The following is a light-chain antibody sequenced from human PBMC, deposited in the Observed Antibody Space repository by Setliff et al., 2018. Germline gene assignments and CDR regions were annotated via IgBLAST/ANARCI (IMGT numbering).Light chain of an antibody. CDR1: SSDVGGYGY. Sequence: QSVLTQPAAVSRSPGQSITISCTGTSSDVGGYGYVSWYQQHPGKAPKLIIYDVTKRPSGVSSRFSGSKSGNTASLTISGLQAEDEADYFCSSYKNTNKNVFGTGTKVTVL. J-gene: IGLJ1*01. V-gene: IGLV2-14*01. CDR2: DVT. CDR3: SSYKNTNKNV.